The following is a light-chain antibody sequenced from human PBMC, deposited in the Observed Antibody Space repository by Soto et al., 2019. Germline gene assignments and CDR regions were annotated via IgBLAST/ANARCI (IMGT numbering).Light chain of an antibody. CDR1: QSVGTY. CDR2: GAS. J-gene: IGKJ1*01. Sequence: EIVLTQSPGTLSLSPGERATLSCRASQSVGTYLAWYQQRPGQAPRLLIYGASSRATGIPDRFSGSGSGTDFTLTISRLEPEDFAVYYCQQYGSSPWTFGQGTKVDI. CDR3: QQYGSSPWT. V-gene: IGKV3-20*01.